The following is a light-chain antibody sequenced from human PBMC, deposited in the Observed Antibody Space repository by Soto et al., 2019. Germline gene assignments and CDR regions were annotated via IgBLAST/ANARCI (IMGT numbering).Light chain of an antibody. CDR2: DAS. CDR3: QQCNNWPPS. Sequence: EIVLTQSPATLSLSPGERATLSCRASQSVSRYLGWYQQKPGQAPRLLIFDASNRATGIPARFSGSGSVTAFALTISSLEPEDFAVYYCQQCNNWPPSFGQGTKLEI. J-gene: IGKJ2*03. V-gene: IGKV3-11*01. CDR1: QSVSRY.